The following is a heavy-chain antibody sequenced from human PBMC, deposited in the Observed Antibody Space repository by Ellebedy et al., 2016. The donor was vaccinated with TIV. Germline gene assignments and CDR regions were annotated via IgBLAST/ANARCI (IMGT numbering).Heavy chain of an antibody. Sequence: PGGSLRLSCAASGFTFSSYAMHWVRQAPGKGLEWVAVISYDGSNKYYADSVKGRFTISRDNSKNTLYLQMNSLRAEDTAVYYCARDEEMAYYFDLWGRGTLVTVSS. CDR3: ARDEEMAYYFDL. CDR2: ISYDGSNK. D-gene: IGHD5-24*01. CDR1: GFTFSSYA. J-gene: IGHJ2*01. V-gene: IGHV3-30*01.